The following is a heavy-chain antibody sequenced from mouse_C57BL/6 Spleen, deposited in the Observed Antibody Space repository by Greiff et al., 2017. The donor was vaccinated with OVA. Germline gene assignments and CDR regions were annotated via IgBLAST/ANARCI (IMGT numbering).Heavy chain of an antibody. V-gene: IGHV1-47*01. Sequence: VKLMESGAELVKPGASVKMSCKASGYTFTTYPIEWMKQNHGKSLEWIGNFHPYNDDTKYNEKFKGKATLTVEKSSSTVYLELSRLTSDDSAVYYCARRGYDEAPWFAYWGQGTLVTVSA. CDR1: GYTFTTYP. D-gene: IGHD2-2*01. CDR3: ARRGYDEAPWFAY. J-gene: IGHJ3*01. CDR2: FHPYNDDT.